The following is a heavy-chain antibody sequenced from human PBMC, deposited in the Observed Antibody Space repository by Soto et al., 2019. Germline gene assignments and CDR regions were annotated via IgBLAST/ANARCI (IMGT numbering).Heavy chain of an antibody. CDR3: THRYHYNYVNY. CDR2: SYCDNDK. J-gene: IGHJ4*02. V-gene: IGHV2-5*02. Sequence: QITLKESGPTLVKPTQTLTLTCTFSGFSLRTSGVGVGWIRQPPGKALEWLALSYCDNDKRYSPSLNNRLTISKDTSKNQVVLTITNMDPVHPPTYYSTHRYHYNYVNYRGQETLVTDSS. D-gene: IGHD1-1*01. CDR1: GFSLRTSGVG.